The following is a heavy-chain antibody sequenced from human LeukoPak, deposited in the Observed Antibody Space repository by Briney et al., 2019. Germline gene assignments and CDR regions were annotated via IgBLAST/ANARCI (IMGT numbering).Heavy chain of an antibody. D-gene: IGHD4-17*01. CDR3: ARPTVTDDAFDI. J-gene: IGHJ3*02. CDR2: INPSGGST. V-gene: IGHV1-46*01. CDR1: GYTFTSYY. Sequence: ASVKVSCKASGYTFTSYYVHWVRQAPGQGLEWMGIINPSGGSTSHAQKFQGRVTMTRDMSTSTVYRELSSLRSEDTAVYYCARPTVTDDAFDIWGQGTMVTVSS.